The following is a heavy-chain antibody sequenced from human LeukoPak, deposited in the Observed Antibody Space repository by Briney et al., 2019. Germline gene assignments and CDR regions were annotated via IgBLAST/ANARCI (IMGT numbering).Heavy chain of an antibody. Sequence: ASVKVSCKVSGYTLTELSMHWVRQAPGKGLEWMGGFDPEDGETIYAQKFQGRVTMTEDTSTDTAYMELSSLRSEDTAVYYCARAYRMYYYDSSGYYTLDYWGQGTLVTVSS. V-gene: IGHV1-24*01. CDR2: FDPEDGET. CDR3: ARAYRMYYYDSSGYYTLDY. D-gene: IGHD3-22*01. J-gene: IGHJ4*02. CDR1: GYTLTELS.